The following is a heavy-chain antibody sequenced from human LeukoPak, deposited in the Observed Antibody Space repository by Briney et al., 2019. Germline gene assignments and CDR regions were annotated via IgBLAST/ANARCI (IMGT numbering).Heavy chain of an antibody. J-gene: IGHJ4*02. V-gene: IGHV3-9*01. D-gene: IGHD6-13*01. CDR3: AKVAAAGTFDY. CDR1: GFTFDDYA. CDR2: ISWNSGSI. Sequence: GGSLRLSCAASGFTFDDYAMHWVRQAPGKGLEWVSGISWNSGSIGYADSVKGRFTISRDNAKDSLYLQMNSLRAEDTALYYCAKVAAAGTFDYWGQGTLVTVSS.